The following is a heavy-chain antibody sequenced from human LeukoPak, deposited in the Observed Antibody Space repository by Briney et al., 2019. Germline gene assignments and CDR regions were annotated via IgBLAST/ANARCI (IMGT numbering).Heavy chain of an antibody. CDR3: ASKLSTDFDY. CDR2: IYHSGST. CDR1: GYSISSGYY. V-gene: IGHV4-38-2*01. Sequence: SETLSPTCAVSGYSISSGYYWGWIRQPPGKGLEWIGSIYHSGSTYYNPSLKSRVTISVDTSKNQFSLKLSSVTAADTAVYYCASKLSTDFDYWGQGTLVTVSS. D-gene: IGHD5/OR15-5a*01. J-gene: IGHJ4*02.